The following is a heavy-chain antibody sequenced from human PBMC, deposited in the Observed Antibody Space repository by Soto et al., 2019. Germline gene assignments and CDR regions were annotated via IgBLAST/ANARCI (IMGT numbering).Heavy chain of an antibody. CDR3: AKRGIDTFGLSY. V-gene: IGHV3-74*01. CDR2: INTDGSST. D-gene: IGHD5-18*01. J-gene: IGHJ4*02. CDR1: GFTFSSFW. Sequence: EVQLVESGGGLVQPGGSLRLSCAVSGFTFSSFWMNWVRQAPGEGLVWVSRINTDGSSTSYADSVKGRFTISRDNAKNTLYLQMNSLRVEETAMYYCAKRGIDTFGLSYWGQGTLVTVSS.